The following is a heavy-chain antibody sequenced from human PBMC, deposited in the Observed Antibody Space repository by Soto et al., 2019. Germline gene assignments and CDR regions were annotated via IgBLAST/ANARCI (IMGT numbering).Heavy chain of an antibody. V-gene: IGHV1-46*03. CDR3: ARDLLYANGGTVTTLVSAFDI. Sequence: ASVKVSCKASGYTFTSYYMHWVRQAPGQGLEWMGIINPSGGSTSYAQKFQGRVTMTRDTSTSTVYMELSSLRSEDTAVYYCARDLLYANGGTVTTLVSAFDIWGQGTMVTVSS. D-gene: IGHD4-17*01. CDR1: GYTFTSYY. J-gene: IGHJ3*02. CDR2: INPSGGST.